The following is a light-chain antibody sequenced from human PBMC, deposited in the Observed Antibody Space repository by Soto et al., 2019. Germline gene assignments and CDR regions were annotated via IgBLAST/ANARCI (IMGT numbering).Light chain of an antibody. J-gene: IGLJ3*02. CDR3: AAWDDTLSGLWV. CDR1: SSNIGSQT. Sequence: QSVLTQPPSASGTPGQRVTISCSGSSSNIGSQTVNWYQQLPGTAPKLLIHSTNQRPSGVPDRCSGSKSGTSASLAISGLQSEDEADYYCAAWDDTLSGLWVFGGGTKLTVL. CDR2: STN. V-gene: IGLV1-44*01.